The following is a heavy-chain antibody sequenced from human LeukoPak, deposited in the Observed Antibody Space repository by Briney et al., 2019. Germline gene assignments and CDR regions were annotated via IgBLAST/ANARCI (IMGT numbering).Heavy chain of an antibody. J-gene: IGHJ4*02. CDR2: ISYDETNK. V-gene: IGHV3-30*04. Sequence: PGRSLRLSCAASGFTFRSSAMHWVRQAPGKGLEWVAVISYDETNKYFADSVQGRVSISRDNSKNTLDLQMNSLRIEDTAVYFCARDVYSGSNFATKSLSDDWGQGTLVTVSS. CDR1: GFTFRSSA. D-gene: IGHD1-26*01. CDR3: ARDVYSGSNFATKSLSDD.